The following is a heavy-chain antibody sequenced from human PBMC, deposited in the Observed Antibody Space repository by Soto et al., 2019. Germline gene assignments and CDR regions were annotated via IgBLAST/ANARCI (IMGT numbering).Heavy chain of an antibody. CDR1: GGTFSSYA. V-gene: IGHV1-69*13. Sequence: GASVKVSCKASGGTFSSYAISWVRQAPGQGLEWMGGIIPIFGTANYAQKFQGRVTITADESTSTAYMELSSLRSEDTAVYYCASAGYSYGKLCGMDVWGQGTTVTVSS. CDR2: IIPIFGTA. J-gene: IGHJ6*02. CDR3: ASAGYSYGKLCGMDV. D-gene: IGHD5-18*01.